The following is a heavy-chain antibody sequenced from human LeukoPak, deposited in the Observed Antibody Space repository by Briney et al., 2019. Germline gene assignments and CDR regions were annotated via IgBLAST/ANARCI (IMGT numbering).Heavy chain of an antibody. D-gene: IGHD4-17*01. Sequence: GGSLRLSCAASGFTLSSYGMHWVRQAPGKGLEWVAVISYDGSNKYYADSVKGRFTISRDNSKNTLYLQMNSLRAEDTAMYYCAREEYGAHYFDYWGQGTLVTVSS. J-gene: IGHJ4*02. CDR1: GFTLSSYG. V-gene: IGHV3-30*03. CDR2: ISYDGSNK. CDR3: AREEYGAHYFDY.